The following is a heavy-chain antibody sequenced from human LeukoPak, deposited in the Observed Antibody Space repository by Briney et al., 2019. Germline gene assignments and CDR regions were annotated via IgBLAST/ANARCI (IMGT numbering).Heavy chain of an antibody. D-gene: IGHD3-10*01. V-gene: IGHV5-51*01. J-gene: IGHJ4*02. CDR2: IYPDDSDT. CDR1: GNRFVTCW. CDR3: ARGTGARGGSGTYALNY. Sequence: KIPRKGTGNRFVTCWSVCVRQLPGKDLKLMGIIYPDDSDTRYSPSFQGQVTISVDKSISTAYLQWSSLKASDTAMYYCARGTGARGGSGTYALNYWGQGTLVTVSS.